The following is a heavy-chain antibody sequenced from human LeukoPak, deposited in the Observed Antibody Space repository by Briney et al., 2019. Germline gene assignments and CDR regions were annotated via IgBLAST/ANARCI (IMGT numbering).Heavy chain of an antibody. CDR3: ARDRNDRTPFED. J-gene: IGHJ4*02. D-gene: IGHD1/OR15-1a*01. V-gene: IGHV3-74*01. Sequence: GGSLRLSCAASGFTFSRYWMHWDRQAPGKGLVWVSRINSDGSTTNYADSVKGRFTISRDNAKNTLYLQMNNLRAEDTAVYYCARDRNDRTPFEDWGQGTLVTVSS. CDR2: INSDGSTT. CDR1: GFTFSRYW.